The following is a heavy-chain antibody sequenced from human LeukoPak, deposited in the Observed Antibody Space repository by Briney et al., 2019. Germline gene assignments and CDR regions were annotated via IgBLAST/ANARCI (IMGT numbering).Heavy chain of an antibody. J-gene: IGHJ5*02. Sequence: ASETLSLTCTVSGGSISSSSYYWGWIRQPPGKGLEWIGSIYYSGSTYYNPSLKSRVTISVDTSKNQFSLKLSSVTAADTAVYYCARPGYYGSGSYRRWFDPWGQGTLVTVSS. D-gene: IGHD3-10*01. CDR1: GGSISSSSYY. CDR3: ARPGYYGSGSYRRWFDP. CDR2: IYYSGST. V-gene: IGHV4-39*07.